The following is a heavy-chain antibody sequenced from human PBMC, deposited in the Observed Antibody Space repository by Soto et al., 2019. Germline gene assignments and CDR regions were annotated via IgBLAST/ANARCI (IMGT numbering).Heavy chain of an antibody. J-gene: IGHJ4*02. Sequence: GGSLRLSCAVSGLTVSANFMSWVRQAPGKGLEWVSAVYSGGITNYADSVKGRFTISRDNSKNTLYLQLNSLRAEDTAVYYCARVSCSSTSCYGIDYWGQGTPVTVSS. CDR2: VYSGGIT. CDR3: ARVSCSSTSCYGIDY. D-gene: IGHD2-2*01. CDR1: GLTVSANF. V-gene: IGHV3-66*01.